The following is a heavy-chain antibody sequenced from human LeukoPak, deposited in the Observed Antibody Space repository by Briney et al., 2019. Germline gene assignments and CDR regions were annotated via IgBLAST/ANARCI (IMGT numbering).Heavy chain of an antibody. J-gene: IGHJ5*02. V-gene: IGHV4-39*01. Sequence: SETLFLTCTVSGGSISSSSYYWGWIRQPPGKGLEWIGSIYYSGSTYYNPSLKSRVTISVDTSKNQFSLKLSSVTAADTAVYYCARSARNYAWFDPWGQGTLVTVSS. CDR3: ARSARNYAWFDP. D-gene: IGHD4-11*01. CDR1: GGSISSSSYY. CDR2: IYYSGST.